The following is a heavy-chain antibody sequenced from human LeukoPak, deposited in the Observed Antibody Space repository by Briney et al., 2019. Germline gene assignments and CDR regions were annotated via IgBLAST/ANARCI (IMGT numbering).Heavy chain of an antibody. CDR2: INPNSGGT. CDR3: ARDLYDSSVYYLNWFDP. D-gene: IGHD3-22*01. V-gene: IGHV1-2*06. CDR1: GYTFTGYY. Sequence: ASVKVSCKASGYTFTGYYMHWVRHAPGQGLEWMGRINPNSGGTNYAQKFQGRVTMTRDTSISTAYMELSRLRSDDTAVYYCARDLYDSSVYYLNWFDPWGQGTLVTVSS. J-gene: IGHJ5*02.